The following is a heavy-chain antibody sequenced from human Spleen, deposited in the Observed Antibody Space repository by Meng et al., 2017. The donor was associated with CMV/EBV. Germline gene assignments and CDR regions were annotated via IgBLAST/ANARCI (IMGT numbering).Heavy chain of an antibody. CDR2: INWNGGST. Sequence: GGSLRLSCAASGSTFDDYGMSWARQAPGKGLEWVSGINWNGGSTGYADSVKGRFTISRDNAKNSLYLQMNSLRAEDTALYHCAREAYNNDGFDYWGQGTLVTVSS. CDR3: AREAYNNDGFDY. D-gene: IGHD1-1*01. V-gene: IGHV3-20*01. J-gene: IGHJ4*02. CDR1: GSTFDDYG.